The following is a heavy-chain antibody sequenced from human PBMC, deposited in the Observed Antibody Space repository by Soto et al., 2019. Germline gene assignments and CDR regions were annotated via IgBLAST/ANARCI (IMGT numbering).Heavy chain of an antibody. CDR2: MNPNSGNT. CDR1: GYTFTSYD. J-gene: IGHJ5*02. D-gene: IGHD3-3*01. V-gene: IGHV1-8*01. CDR3: ARTGYDFWSGYYEGWFDP. Sequence: QVQLVLSGAEVKKPGASVKVSCKASGYTFTSYDINWVRQATGQGLEWMGWMNPNSGNTGYAQKFQGRVTMTRNTSISTAYMELSSLRSEDTAVYYCARTGYDFWSGYYEGWFDPWGQGTLVTVSS.